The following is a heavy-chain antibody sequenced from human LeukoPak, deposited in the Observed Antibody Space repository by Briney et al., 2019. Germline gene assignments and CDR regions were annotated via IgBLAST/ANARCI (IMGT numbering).Heavy chain of an antibody. Sequence: SETLSLTCTVSGASITSYYWTWIRQPPGKELEWIGNIYSSANINFHPSLKNRVTISLHASKSHFSLKLNSVSAADTAIYYCARSPFVGGVGATSWYFDLWGRGALVTVS. J-gene: IGHJ2*01. CDR1: GASITSYY. V-gene: IGHV4-4*09. CDR3: ARSPFVGGVGATSWYFDL. CDR2: IYSSANI. D-gene: IGHD1-26*01.